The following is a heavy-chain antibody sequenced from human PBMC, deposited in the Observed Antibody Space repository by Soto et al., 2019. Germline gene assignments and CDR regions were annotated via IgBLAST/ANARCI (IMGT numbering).Heavy chain of an antibody. CDR3: GRGGPVIIPAAPNWFDP. CDR1: GGFNSYS. V-gene: IGHV1-69*06. D-gene: IGHD2-21*01. J-gene: IGHJ5*02. Sequence: QVQLVQSGAEVKKPGSSVKVSCKGSGGFNSYSISWVRQAPGQGPEWMGGIIPIFATPTYAQKFQGRVTITADRSPGSAYRERSGLKPEDPAVYYWGRGGPVIIPAAPNWFDPWAREPLSASPQ. CDR2: IIPIFATP.